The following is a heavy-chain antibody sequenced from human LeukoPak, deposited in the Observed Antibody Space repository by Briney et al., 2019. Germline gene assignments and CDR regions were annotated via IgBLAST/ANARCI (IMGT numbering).Heavy chain of an antibody. J-gene: IGHJ4*02. Sequence: SETLSLTCGVYGGSLSGYYLNWIRQSPGKGLEWIGEIHPHGTTFYGPSLKSRVTISLDTSKNQFSLNLLSVTAADTAVYFCSRGTGLYKGGNYWGQGTLVTVSS. CDR3: SRGTGLYKGGNY. CDR2: IHPHGTT. V-gene: IGHV4-34*01. CDR1: GGSLSGYY. D-gene: IGHD3-16*01.